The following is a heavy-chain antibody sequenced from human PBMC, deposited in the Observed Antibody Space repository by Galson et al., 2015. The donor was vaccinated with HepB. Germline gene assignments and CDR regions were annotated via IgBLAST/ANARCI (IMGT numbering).Heavy chain of an antibody. J-gene: IGHJ4*02. CDR2: IRSKAYGGTT. CDR3: TRDGSV. V-gene: IGHV3-49*04. Sequence: SLRLSCAASGFTFGDYALSWVRQAPGKGLEWVGFIRSKAYGGTTEYAASVKDRFTISRDDSKSIAYLQMNSLKTEDTAVYHCTRDGSVWGQGTLVTVSS. CDR1: GFTFGDYA.